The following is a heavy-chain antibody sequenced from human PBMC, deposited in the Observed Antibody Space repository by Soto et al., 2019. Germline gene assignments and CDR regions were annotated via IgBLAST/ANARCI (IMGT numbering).Heavy chain of an antibody. V-gene: IGHV3-48*03. J-gene: IGHJ6*02. CDR3: ARDDIVVVVAAIYYYYGMDV. D-gene: IGHD2-15*01. Sequence: GGSLRLSCAASGFTFSSYEMNWVRQAPGKGLEWVSYISSSGSTIYYADSVKGRFTISRDNAKNSLYLQMNSLRAEDTAVYYCARDDIVVVVAAIYYYYGMDVWGQGTTDTVSS. CDR1: GFTFSSYE. CDR2: ISSSGSTI.